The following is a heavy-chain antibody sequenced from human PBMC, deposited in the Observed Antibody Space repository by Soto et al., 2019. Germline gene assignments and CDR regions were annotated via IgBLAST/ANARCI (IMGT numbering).Heavy chain of an antibody. Sequence: SETLSLTCTVSGGSISSYYWSWIRQPPGKGLEWIGYIYYSGSTNYNPSLKSRVTISVDTSKNQFSLKLSSVTAADTAVYYCAISSREQQLSSACYGMDAWGQGTTVTVSS. V-gene: IGHV4-59*08. J-gene: IGHJ6*02. D-gene: IGHD6-13*01. CDR3: AISSREQQLSSACYGMDA. CDR1: GGSISSYY. CDR2: IYYSGST.